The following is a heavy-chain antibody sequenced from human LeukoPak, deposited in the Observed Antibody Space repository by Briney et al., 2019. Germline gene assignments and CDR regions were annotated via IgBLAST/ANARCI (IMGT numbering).Heavy chain of an antibody. D-gene: IGHD1-26*01. Sequence: SVKVSCKASGGTFSSYTISWVRQAPGQGLEWMGRIIPILGIANCAQKFQGRVTITADKSTSTAYMELSSLRSEDTAVYYCAREVGATTGYYYGMDVWGQGTTVTVSS. J-gene: IGHJ6*02. CDR3: AREVGATTGYYYGMDV. CDR2: IIPILGIA. V-gene: IGHV1-69*04. CDR1: GGTFSSYT.